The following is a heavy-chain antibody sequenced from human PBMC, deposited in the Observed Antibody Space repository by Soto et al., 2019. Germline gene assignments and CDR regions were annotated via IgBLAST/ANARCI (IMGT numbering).Heavy chain of an antibody. Sequence: EVQLLESGGGLVQPGGSLRLSCAASGFTFSSYAMSWVRQAPGKGLEWVSAISGSGGSTYYADSVKGRFTISRDNSKNPLYLRMNRLRAEDTAVYYCAKGRRPNYDILTGYSRGGMEVWGQGTTVTVSS. CDR3: AKGRRPNYDILTGYSRGGMEV. CDR2: ISGSGGST. D-gene: IGHD3-9*01. CDR1: GFTFSSYA. J-gene: IGHJ6*02. V-gene: IGHV3-23*01.